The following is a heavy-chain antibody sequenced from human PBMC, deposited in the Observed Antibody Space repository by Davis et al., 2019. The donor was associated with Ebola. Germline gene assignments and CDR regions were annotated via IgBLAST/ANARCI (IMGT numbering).Heavy chain of an antibody. J-gene: IGHJ3*02. CDR2: ISSSGSTI. CDR3: AKTWWELEGAFDI. CDR1: GFTFSSYE. D-gene: IGHD2-15*01. Sequence: PGGSLRLSCAASGFTFSSYEMNWVRQAPGKGLEWVSYISSSGSTIYYADSVKGRFTISRDNAKNSLYLQMNSLRAEDTALYYCAKTWWELEGAFDIWGQGTMVTVSS. V-gene: IGHV3-48*03.